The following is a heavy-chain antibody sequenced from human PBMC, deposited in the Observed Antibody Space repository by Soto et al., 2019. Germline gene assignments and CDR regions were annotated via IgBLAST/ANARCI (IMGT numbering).Heavy chain of an antibody. CDR3: ARDYDFWSGYYTPPHYYYYYYGMDV. V-gene: IGHV4-4*07. J-gene: IGHJ6*02. D-gene: IGHD3-3*01. CDR1: GGSISSYY. CDR2: IYTSGST. Sequence: WETLSLTCTVSGGSISSYYWSWIRQPAGKGLEWIGRIYTSGSTNYNPSLKSRVTMSVDTSKNQFSLKLSSVTAADTAVYYCARDYDFWSGYYTPPHYYYYYYGMDVWGQGTTVTVSS.